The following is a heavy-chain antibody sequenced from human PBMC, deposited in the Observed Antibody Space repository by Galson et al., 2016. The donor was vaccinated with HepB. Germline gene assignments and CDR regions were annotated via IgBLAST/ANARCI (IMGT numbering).Heavy chain of an antibody. V-gene: IGHV3-13*01. Sequence: SLRLSCAASGFTFSSYDMHWARQATGKGLEWVSAIGTVGDTYYPGSVKGRFTISRENAKNSLYLQMKSLRVEGTAVYYCARKPRVYYYGMDVWGQGTTVTVSS. CDR3: ARKPRVYYYGMDV. CDR2: IGTVGDT. CDR1: GFTFSSYD. J-gene: IGHJ6*02.